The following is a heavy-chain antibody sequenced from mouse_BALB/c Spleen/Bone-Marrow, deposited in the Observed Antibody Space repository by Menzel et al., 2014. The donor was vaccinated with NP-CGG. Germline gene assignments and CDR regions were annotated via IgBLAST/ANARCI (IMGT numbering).Heavy chain of an antibody. J-gene: IGHJ4*01. Sequence: QVQLKQSGAELVKPGASVKLSCKASGYTFSSDYMYWVKQRPGQGLEWIGEINPSNGGTNFNEKFKSKATLTVDKSSSTAYMQLSSLTSEDSAVHYCTRSRRAMDYWGQGTSVTVSS. D-gene: IGHD2-12*01. V-gene: IGHV1S81*02. CDR3: TRSRRAMDY. CDR1: GYTFSSDY. CDR2: INPSNGGT.